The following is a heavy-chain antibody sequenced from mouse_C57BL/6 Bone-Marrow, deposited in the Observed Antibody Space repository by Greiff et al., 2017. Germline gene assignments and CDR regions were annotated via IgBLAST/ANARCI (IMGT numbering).Heavy chain of an antibody. CDR1: GFNIKDDY. J-gene: IGHJ4*01. Sequence: EVQLQQSGAELVRPGASVKLSCTASGFNIKDDYMHWVKQRPEQGLEWIGWIDPENGDTEYASKFQGKATITADSSSNTAYLQLSSLTSEDTAVYYCTTWPDAMDYWGQGTSVTVSS. CDR2: IDPENGDT. CDR3: TTWPDAMDY. V-gene: IGHV14-4*01.